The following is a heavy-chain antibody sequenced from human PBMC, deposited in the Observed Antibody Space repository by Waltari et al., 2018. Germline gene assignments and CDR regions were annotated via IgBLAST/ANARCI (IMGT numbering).Heavy chain of an antibody. CDR1: GSSVSTNH. CDR2: IYNVGST. D-gene: IGHD5-12*01. J-gene: IGHJ4*02. Sequence: EVQLVETGGGLIQPGGSLRLSCAVPGSSVSTNHVSWVRQAPGEGLEWVSTIYNVGSTYFADSVKGRFTISRDNSKNTVYLQMNSLRADDTAVYYCMAYGDYSYWGQGTLVTVSS. V-gene: IGHV3-53*02. CDR3: MAYGDYSY.